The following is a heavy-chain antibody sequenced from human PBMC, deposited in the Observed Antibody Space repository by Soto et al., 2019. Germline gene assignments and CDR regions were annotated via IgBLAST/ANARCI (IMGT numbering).Heavy chain of an antibody. D-gene: IGHD2-2*01. Sequence: SLTCTVSGGSISSGGYYWSWIRQHPGKGLEWIGYIYYSGSTYYNPSLKSRVTISVDTSKNQFSLKLSSVTAADTAVYYCARDQKYQLLGRWFDPWGQGTLVTVSS. V-gene: IGHV4-31*03. CDR1: GGSISSGGYY. CDR2: IYYSGST. J-gene: IGHJ5*02. CDR3: ARDQKYQLLGRWFDP.